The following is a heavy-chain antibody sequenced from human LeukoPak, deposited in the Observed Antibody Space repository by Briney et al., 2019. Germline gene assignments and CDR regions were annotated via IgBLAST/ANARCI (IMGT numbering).Heavy chain of an antibody. V-gene: IGHV4-30-4*01. CDR3: ARDGLRSSLAYNWFDP. J-gene: IGHJ5*02. D-gene: IGHD6-13*01. CDR2: IYYSGST. CDR1: GGSISSGDYY. Sequence: SETLSHTCTVSGGSISSGDYYWSWIRQPPGKGLEWIGYIYYSGSTYYNPSLKSRVTISVDTSKNQFSLKLSSVTAADTAVYYCARDGLRSSLAYNWFDPWGQGTLVTVSS.